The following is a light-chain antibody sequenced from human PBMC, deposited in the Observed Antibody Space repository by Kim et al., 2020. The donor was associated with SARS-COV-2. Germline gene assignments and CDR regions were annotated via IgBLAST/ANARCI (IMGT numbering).Light chain of an antibody. Sequence: SPVERATISCRASQSVSSYLAWYQQKPGQAPRLLIYDASNRATGIPARFSGSGSGTDFTLTISSLEPEDFAVYYCQQRSNWPPITFGQGTRLEIK. CDR1: QSVSSY. CDR3: QQRSNWPPIT. J-gene: IGKJ5*01. V-gene: IGKV3-11*01. CDR2: DAS.